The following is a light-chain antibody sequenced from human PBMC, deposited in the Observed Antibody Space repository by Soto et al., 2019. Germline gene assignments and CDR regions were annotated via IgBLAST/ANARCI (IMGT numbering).Light chain of an antibody. CDR1: QSVNDN. CDR2: GAS. V-gene: IGKV3-15*01. CDR3: QQYNNWPPYT. Sequence: EIVMTQSPATLSVSPGVRATLSCRASQSVNDNLAWYQQKPGQAPRLLIYGASTRATGIPARFSGSGSGTEFTLTISSLQSEDFAVYYCQQYNNWPPYTFGQGTKLEIK. J-gene: IGKJ2*01.